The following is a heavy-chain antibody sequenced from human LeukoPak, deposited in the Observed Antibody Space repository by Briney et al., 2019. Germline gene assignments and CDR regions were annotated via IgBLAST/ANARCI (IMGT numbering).Heavy chain of an antibody. D-gene: IGHD6-13*01. V-gene: IGHV3-43*02. J-gene: IGHJ5*02. CDR2: ISGDGGST. Sequence: GGSLRLSCAASGFTLDDYAMHWVRQAPGKGLEWVSLISGDGGSTYYADSVKGRFTISRDNSKNSLYLQMNSLRTEDTALYNCAKDRGSSWWSWFDPWGQGTLVTVSS. CDR3: AKDRGSSWWSWFDP. CDR1: GFTLDDYA.